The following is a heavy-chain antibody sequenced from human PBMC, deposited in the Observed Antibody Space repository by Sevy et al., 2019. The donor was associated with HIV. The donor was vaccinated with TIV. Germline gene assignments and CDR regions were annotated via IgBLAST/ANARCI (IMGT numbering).Heavy chain of an antibody. Sequence: GGSLRLSCAASGFTFSTYGMHWVRQAPGKGLEWVAVMWFDGSNTYYADSVKGRFTISRDMAKNTLHLQMNSLRAEDTAVYYCARDLEFYDYGDYGPAFRPDYWGQGTLVTVSS. J-gene: IGHJ4*02. CDR3: ARDLEFYDYGDYGPAFRPDY. CDR1: GFTFSTYG. V-gene: IGHV3-33*01. D-gene: IGHD4-17*01. CDR2: MWFDGSNT.